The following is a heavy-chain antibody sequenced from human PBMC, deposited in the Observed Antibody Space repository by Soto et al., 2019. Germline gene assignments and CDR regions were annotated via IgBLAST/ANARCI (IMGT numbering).Heavy chain of an antibody. CDR3: VAELYSDGRCCSFDI. D-gene: IGHD2-15*01. CDR1: GYTFTGYY. V-gene: IGHV1-2*02. CDR2: INPNSGGT. Sequence: ASVKVSCKASGYTFTGYYMHWVRQAPGQGLEWMGWINPNSGGTNYAQKFQGRVTMTRDTSISTAYMELSRLRSDDTAVYYCVAELYSDGRCCSFDIWGQGTMVTVSS. J-gene: IGHJ3*02.